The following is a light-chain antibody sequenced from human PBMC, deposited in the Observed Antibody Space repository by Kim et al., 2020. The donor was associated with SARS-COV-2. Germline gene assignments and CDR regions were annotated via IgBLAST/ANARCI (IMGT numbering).Light chain of an antibody. CDR3: QLYDYSTRYI. CDR2: GAS. V-gene: IGKV3-20*01. J-gene: IGKJ2*01. CDR1: QSVVSRQ. Sequence: DIVLTQSPGTLSLSPGERATLSCRASQSVVSRQLAWYQQRPGQPPRLLIYGASSRAAGIPDRFSGSASGTDFTLTISGLEHEDFAVYFCQLYDYSTRYIYGQGTNLEI.